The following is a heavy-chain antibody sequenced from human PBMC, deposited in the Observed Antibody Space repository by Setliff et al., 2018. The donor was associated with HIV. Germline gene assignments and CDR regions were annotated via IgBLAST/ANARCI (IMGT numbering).Heavy chain of an antibody. CDR3: ARARTDHYDRGRRSHYYIDV. D-gene: IGHD3-22*01. J-gene: IGHJ6*03. CDR1: GYTFTAYY. CDR2: VNPGSRNT. V-gene: IGHV1-8*02. Sequence: ASVKVSCKSSGYTFTAYYIHWVRQAAGQGLEWMGWVNPGSRNTGYAQRLEGSVTMTWDTSISTAYMELNNVKFEDTAVYYCARARTDHYDRGRRSHYYIDVWARGATVTVSS.